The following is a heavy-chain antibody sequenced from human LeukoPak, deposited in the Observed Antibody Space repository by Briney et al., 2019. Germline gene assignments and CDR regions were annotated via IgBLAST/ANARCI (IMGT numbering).Heavy chain of an antibody. CDR2: IYYSGST. CDR3: ARHSSSTRNWFDP. D-gene: IGHD2-2*01. J-gene: IGHJ5*02. V-gene: IGHV4-59*08. CDR1: GGSISSYH. Sequence: PSETLSLTCTVSGGSISSYHWSWIRQPPGKGLEWIGYIYYSGSTNYNPSLKSRVTISVDTSKNQFSLKLSSVTAADTAVYYCARHSSSTRNWFDPWGQGTLVTVSS.